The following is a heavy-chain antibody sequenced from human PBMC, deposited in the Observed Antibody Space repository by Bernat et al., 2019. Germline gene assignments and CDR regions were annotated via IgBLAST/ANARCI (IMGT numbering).Heavy chain of an antibody. CDR2: INTGNGHT. CDR3: ARVLGTMGFDP. D-gene: IGHD1-7*01. Sequence: QVQLVQSGAEVKKPGASVKLSCKASKYTFTSYTIHWVRQAPGQRLEWMGWINTGNGHTQYSQKFQGRVTITRDTSASTAYMELSSVRSEDTAVYYCARVLGTMGFDPWGQGTLVTVSS. V-gene: IGHV1-3*04. CDR1: KYTFTSYT. J-gene: IGHJ5*02.